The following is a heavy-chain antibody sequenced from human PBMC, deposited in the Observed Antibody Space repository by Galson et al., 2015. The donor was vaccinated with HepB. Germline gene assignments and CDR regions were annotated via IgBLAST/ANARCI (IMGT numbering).Heavy chain of an antibody. V-gene: IGHV1-18*04. Sequence: SVKVSCKASGYTFTSYGISWVRQAPGQGLEWMGWISAYNGNTNYAQKLQGRVTMTTDTSTSTAYMELRSLRSDDTAVYYCARSHDTIFGVVISGNWFDPWGQGTLVTVSS. CDR2: ISAYNGNT. J-gene: IGHJ5*02. CDR1: GYTFTSYG. CDR3: ARSHDTIFGVVISGNWFDP. D-gene: IGHD3-3*01.